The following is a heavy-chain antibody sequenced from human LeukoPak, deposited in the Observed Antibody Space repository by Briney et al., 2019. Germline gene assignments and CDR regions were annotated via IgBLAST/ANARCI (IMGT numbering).Heavy chain of an antibody. D-gene: IGHD1-1*01. Sequence: PSETLSLTCNVSGYSISSGYYWGWIRQPPGKGLEWIGSVHHSGSAYYNPSLKSRVTISLDTSKNQFSLKLSSVTAADTALYYCAGDQYDDVAFDPWGQGTLVTVSS. CDR3: AGDQYDDVAFDP. CDR1: GYSISSGYY. CDR2: VHHSGSA. V-gene: IGHV4-38-2*02. J-gene: IGHJ5*02.